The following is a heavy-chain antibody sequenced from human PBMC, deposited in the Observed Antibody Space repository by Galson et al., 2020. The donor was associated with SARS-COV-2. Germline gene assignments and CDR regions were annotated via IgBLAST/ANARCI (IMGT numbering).Heavy chain of an antibody. CDR1: GGSISSGGYY. Sequence: SETLSLTCTVSGGSISSGGYYWSWIRQHPGKGLEWIGYIYYSGSTYYNPSLKSPVTISVDTSKNQFSLKLSSVTAADTAVYYCARFSAIAAAGFDYWGQGTLVTVSS. V-gene: IGHV4-31*01. CDR2: IYYSGST. D-gene: IGHD6-13*01. CDR3: ARFSAIAAAGFDY. J-gene: IGHJ4*02.